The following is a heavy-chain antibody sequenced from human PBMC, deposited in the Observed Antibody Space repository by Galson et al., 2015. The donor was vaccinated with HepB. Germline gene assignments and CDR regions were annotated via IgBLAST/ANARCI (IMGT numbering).Heavy chain of an antibody. V-gene: IGHV4-39*01. CDR1: GGSISSSSYY. Sequence: SETLSLTCTVSGGSISSSSYYWGWIRQPPGKGLEWIGSIYYSGSTYYNPSLKSRVTISVDTFKNQFSLKLSSVTAADTAVYYCARGTYYYDSSGYPLEYWGQGTLVTVSS. CDR3: ARGTYYYDSSGYPLEY. D-gene: IGHD3-22*01. CDR2: IYYSGST. J-gene: IGHJ4*02.